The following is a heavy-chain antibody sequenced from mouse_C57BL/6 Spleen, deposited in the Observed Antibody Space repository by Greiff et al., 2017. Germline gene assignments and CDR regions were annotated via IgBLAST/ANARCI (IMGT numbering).Heavy chain of an antibody. Sequence: QVQLQQPGAELVKPGASVKLSCKASGYTFTSYWMHWVKQRPGRGLEWIGRIDPNSGGTKYNEKFKSKATLTVDKSSSTAYMQLSSLTSADSAVDYCARARAVASYFDYWGQGTTLTVSS. J-gene: IGHJ2*01. CDR1: GYTFTSYW. CDR3: ARARAVASYFDY. CDR2: IDPNSGGT. V-gene: IGHV1-72*01. D-gene: IGHD1-1*01.